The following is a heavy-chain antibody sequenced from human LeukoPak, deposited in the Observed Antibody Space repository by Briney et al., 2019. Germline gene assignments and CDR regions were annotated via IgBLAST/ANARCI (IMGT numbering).Heavy chain of an antibody. CDR1: GYTFTSYD. V-gene: IGHV1-8*01. D-gene: IGHD5-18*01. Sequence: AAVKVSCKASGYTFTSYDINWVRQATGQELEWMGWMNPNSGNTGYAQKFQGRVTVTRNTSISTAYMELSSLSSDATAVYYCARVKGRGYSYGFGYWGQGTLVTVSS. J-gene: IGHJ4*02. CDR2: MNPNSGNT. CDR3: ARVKGRGYSYGFGY.